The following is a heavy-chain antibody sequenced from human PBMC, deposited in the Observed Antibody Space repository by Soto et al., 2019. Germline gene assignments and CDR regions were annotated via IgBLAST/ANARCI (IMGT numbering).Heavy chain of an antibody. Sequence: QLQLQESGSGLVKPSQTLSLTCAVSGGSISSGGYSWSWIRQPPGKGLEWIGYIYHSGSTYYNPSLKSRVTISVDTSKKQFSLKLSSVTAADTAVYYCARVAYCGGDCYRGFDPWGQGTLVTVSS. CDR3: ARVAYCGGDCYRGFDP. CDR2: IYHSGST. J-gene: IGHJ5*02. V-gene: IGHV4-30-2*01. CDR1: GGSISSGGYS. D-gene: IGHD2-21*02.